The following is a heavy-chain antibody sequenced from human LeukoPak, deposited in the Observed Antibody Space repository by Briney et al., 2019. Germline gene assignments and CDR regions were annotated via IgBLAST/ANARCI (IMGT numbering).Heavy chain of an antibody. V-gene: IGHV3-53*01. CDR3: AGATKWLAHDF. J-gene: IGHJ4*02. CDR2: IFDAGRT. D-gene: IGHD6-19*01. CDR1: GFTVSDTY. Sequence: PGGSLRLSCAASGFTVSDTYMSWVRQAAGKGREWVSTIFDAGRTTYGDSVKGRFTVSRDTYKNTLFLQMKSLRADDTAVYYCAGATKWLAHDFWGQGTLVTVSS.